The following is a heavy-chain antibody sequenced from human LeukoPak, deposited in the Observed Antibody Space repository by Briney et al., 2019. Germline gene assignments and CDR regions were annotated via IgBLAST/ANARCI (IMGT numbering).Heavy chain of an antibody. V-gene: IGHV4-34*01. CDR3: ARGQRYSYGFGY. CDR1: GGAFSGSS. D-gene: IGHD5-18*01. J-gene: IGHJ4*02. Sequence: SEPLSLTCAVFGGAFSGSSGAGIRHPPGKGLEWSGEINHSGSTNYNPSLNSRVTISVDTSKNQFSLKLSSVTPSDTDVYYCARGQRYSYGFGYWGQGTLVTVSS. CDR2: INHSGST.